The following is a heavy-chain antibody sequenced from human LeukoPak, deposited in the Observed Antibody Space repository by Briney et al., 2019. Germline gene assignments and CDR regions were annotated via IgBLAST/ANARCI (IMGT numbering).Heavy chain of an antibody. J-gene: IGHJ6*02. V-gene: IGHV3-74*01. CDR1: GFTFSSYW. Sequence: PGGSLRLSCAASGFTFSSYWMHWVRQAPGKGLVWVSRINSDGSSTSYADSVKGRFTISRDNAKNTLYLQMNSLRAEDTAVYYCARDFYAMVRGVYYGMDVWGQGTTVTVS. CDR3: ARDFYAMVRGVYYGMDV. CDR2: INSDGSST. D-gene: IGHD3-10*01.